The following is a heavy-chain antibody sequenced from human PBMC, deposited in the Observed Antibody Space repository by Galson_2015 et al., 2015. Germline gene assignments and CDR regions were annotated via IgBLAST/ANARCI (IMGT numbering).Heavy chain of an antibody. Sequence: SLRLSCAASGFTFSNYAMSWVRQAPGKGLEWVSGISVSGGSTYYADSVKGRFTISRDNSKNTLYLQMNSPRAEDTAVFYCAKVAYSSGWANDYWGQGTLVSVSS. CDR1: GFTFSNYA. V-gene: IGHV3-23*01. J-gene: IGHJ4*02. CDR3: AKVAYSSGWANDY. CDR2: ISVSGGST. D-gene: IGHD6-19*01.